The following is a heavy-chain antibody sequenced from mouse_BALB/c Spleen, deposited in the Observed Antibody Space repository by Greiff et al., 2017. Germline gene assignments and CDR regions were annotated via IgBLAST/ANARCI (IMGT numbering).Heavy chain of an antibody. J-gene: IGHJ4*01. CDR1: GYTFTDYN. CDR3: ARESRYHYYAMDY. D-gene: IGHD2-14*01. V-gene: IGHV1S29*02. CDR2: IYPYNGGT. Sequence: EVMLVESGPELVKPGASVKISCKASGYTFTDYNMHWVKQSHGKSLEWIGYIYPYNGGTGYNQKFKSKATLTVDNSSSTAYMELRSLTSEDSAVYYCARESRYHYYAMDYWGQGTSVTVSS.